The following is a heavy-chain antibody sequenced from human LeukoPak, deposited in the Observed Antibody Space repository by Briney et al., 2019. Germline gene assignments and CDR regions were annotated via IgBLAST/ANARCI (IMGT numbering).Heavy chain of an antibody. CDR1: GFIFDDYA. D-gene: IGHD3-10*01. CDR3: ARGLGGDQGYFDL. V-gene: IGHV3-9*01. Sequence: GGSLGFSCAASGFIFDDYAMHWFRQAPGKGLKWVSTINWNSGTLAYADSVKGRFTISRDNAKNSLYLQMNSLRTEDTALYYCARGLGGDQGYFDLWGRGTLATVSS. J-gene: IGHJ2*01. CDR2: INWNSGTL.